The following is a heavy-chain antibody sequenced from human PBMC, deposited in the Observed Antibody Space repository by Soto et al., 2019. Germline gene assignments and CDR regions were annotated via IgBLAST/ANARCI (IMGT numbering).Heavy chain of an antibody. CDR1: GFTFSSYG. CDR3: ARPARPLYYYYGMDV. Sequence: GGSLRLSCAASGFTFSSYGMHWVRQAPGKGLEWVAVIWYDGSNKYYADSVKGRFTISRDNSKNTLYLQMNSLRAEDTAVYYCARPARPLYYYYGMDVWGQGTTVTVSS. J-gene: IGHJ6*02. D-gene: IGHD6-6*01. CDR2: IWYDGSNK. V-gene: IGHV3-33*01.